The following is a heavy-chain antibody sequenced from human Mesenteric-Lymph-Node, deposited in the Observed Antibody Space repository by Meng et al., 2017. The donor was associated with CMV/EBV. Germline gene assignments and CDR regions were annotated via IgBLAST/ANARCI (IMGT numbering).Heavy chain of an antibody. CDR2: IKSDGSRT. CDR3: ARGLGGATIDY. Sequence: GESLKISCAASGFTFSTYWMHWVRQVPGKGLVWVSRIKSDGSRTDYADSVKGRFTISRDNAKNTPYLQMNSLRAEDTAVYYCARGLGGATIDYWGQGTLVTVSS. J-gene: IGHJ4*02. V-gene: IGHV3-74*01. CDR1: GFTFSTYW. D-gene: IGHD1-26*01.